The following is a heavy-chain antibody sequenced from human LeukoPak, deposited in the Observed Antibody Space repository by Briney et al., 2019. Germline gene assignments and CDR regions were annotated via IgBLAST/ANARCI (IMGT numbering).Heavy chain of an antibody. V-gene: IGHV1-2*02. J-gene: IGHJ6*03. CDR3: ARDPYSGSYYNYYYYYMDV. CDR1: GYIFTDYY. Sequence: ASVKVSCKASGYIFTDYYMHWVRQAPGQGLEWMGWINPSSGGTDYAQRFQGRVTMTRDTSISTAYMELRSLRSDDTAVYYCARDPYSGSYYNYYYYYMDVWGKGTTVTVSS. D-gene: IGHD1-26*01. CDR2: INPSSGGT.